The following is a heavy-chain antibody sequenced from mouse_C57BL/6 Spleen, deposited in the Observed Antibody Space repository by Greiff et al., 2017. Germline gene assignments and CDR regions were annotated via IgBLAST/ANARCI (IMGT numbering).Heavy chain of an antibody. CDR1: GYTFTDYD. J-gene: IGHJ1*03. Sequence: VQLQESGAELVRPGASVTLSCKASGYTFTDYDMHWVKQRPVQGLEWIGAIDPETGGTAYNQKFKGKAILTADKSSSTAYMELRSLTSEDSAVYDCARGVGWYGIYWYLDVWGTGTSVTVSS. CDR3: ARGVGWYGIYWYLDV. CDR2: IDPETGGT. V-gene: IGHV1-15*01. D-gene: IGHD1-1*01.